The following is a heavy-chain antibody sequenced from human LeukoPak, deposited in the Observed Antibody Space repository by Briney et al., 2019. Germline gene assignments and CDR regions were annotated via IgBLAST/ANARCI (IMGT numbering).Heavy chain of an antibody. J-gene: IGHJ5*02. CDR2: IIPIFGTA. CDR1: GGTFSSYA. D-gene: IGHD6-6*01. Sequence: SVKVSCKASGGTFSSYAISWVRQAPGQGLEWMGGIIPIFGTANYAQKFQGRVTITADKSTSTAYMELSSLRSEDTAVYYCARDAISIAAHWFDPWGQGTLVTVSS. V-gene: IGHV1-69*06. CDR3: ARDAISIAAHWFDP.